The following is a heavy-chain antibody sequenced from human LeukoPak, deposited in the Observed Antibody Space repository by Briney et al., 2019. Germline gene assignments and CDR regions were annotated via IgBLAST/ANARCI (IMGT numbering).Heavy chain of an antibody. D-gene: IGHD2-15*01. CDR3: AREPPKWLQLPLL. CDR2: IKQDGSEK. Sequence: EPGGSLRLSCDASGFIFSSFWMTWVRQAPGKGLEWVANIKQDGSEKYYVDSVKGRFTISRDNAKNSLYLQMNSLRVEDTAVYYCAREPPKWLQLPLLWGQGTLVTVSS. V-gene: IGHV3-7*01. CDR1: GFIFSSFW. J-gene: IGHJ4*02.